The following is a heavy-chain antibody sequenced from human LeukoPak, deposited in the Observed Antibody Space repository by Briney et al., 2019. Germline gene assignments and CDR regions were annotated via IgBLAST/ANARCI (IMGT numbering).Heavy chain of an antibody. Sequence: ASVKVSCKASGYTFTNYGVSWVRQAPGQGLEWMGWISGYSGKTNYAQKFQGRVTMTTDTSTSTAYMELRSLGSDDTAVYYCARDTGTVGPASGINWGRGTLVTVSS. CDR3: ARDTGTVGPASGIN. J-gene: IGHJ4*02. CDR1: GYTFTNYG. V-gene: IGHV1-18*01. D-gene: IGHD1-26*01. CDR2: ISGYSGKT.